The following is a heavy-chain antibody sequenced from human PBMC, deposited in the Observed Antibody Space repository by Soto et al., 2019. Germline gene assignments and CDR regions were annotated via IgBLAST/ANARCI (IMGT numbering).Heavy chain of an antibody. CDR1: GFTFTSFA. V-gene: IGHV3-30*09. CDR3: ARRLTKTVSALGY. CDR2: ISENGVNK. D-gene: IGHD2-8*01. J-gene: IGHJ4*02. Sequence: QVQLVESGGGVVQTGASLRLSCSASGFTFTSFAIHWVRQAPGKGLEWVAVISENGVNKYSAESVRGRFVISRDNSKNPVELEMNSLRPEDTAIYFCARRLTKTVSALGYWGQGTLVTVSS.